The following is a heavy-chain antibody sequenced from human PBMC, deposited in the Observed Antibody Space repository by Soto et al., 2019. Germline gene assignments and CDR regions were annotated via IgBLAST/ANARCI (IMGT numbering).Heavy chain of an antibody. CDR1: GGSISSGDYY. J-gene: IGHJ4*02. D-gene: IGHD3-22*01. CDR3: ASQVRSYDSSDNAY. V-gene: IGHV4-30-4*01. CDR2: IYYSGST. Sequence: QVQLQESGPGLVKPSQTLSLTCTVSGGSISSGDYYWSWIRQPPGKGLEWIGYIYYSGSTYYNPYRNRRVTTSVDTSKNQFSLKLSSVTAADTAVYYCASQVRSYDSSDNAYWGQGTLVTVSS.